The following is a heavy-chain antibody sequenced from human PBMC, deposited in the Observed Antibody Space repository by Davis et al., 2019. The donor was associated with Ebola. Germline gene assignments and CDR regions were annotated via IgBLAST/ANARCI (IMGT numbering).Heavy chain of an antibody. D-gene: IGHD3-3*01. CDR3: ARDLRGVTIFGVVRVGYYYYGMDV. CDR1: GFIFSSYW. J-gene: IGHJ6*02. Sequence: GGSLRLSCAASGFIFSSYWMSWVRQAPGKGLEWVANIKHDGSEKDYVDSVKGRFTISRDNSKNTLDLQMHSLRAEDTAMYYCARDLRGVTIFGVVRVGYYYYGMDVWGQGTTVTVSS. CDR2: IKHDGSEK. V-gene: IGHV3-7*03.